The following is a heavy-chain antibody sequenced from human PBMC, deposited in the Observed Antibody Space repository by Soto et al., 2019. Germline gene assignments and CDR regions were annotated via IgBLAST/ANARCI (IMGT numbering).Heavy chain of an antibody. D-gene: IGHD5-12*01. CDR2: ISYDGSNK. J-gene: IGHJ3*02. V-gene: IGHV3-30*18. Sequence: PGGSLRLSCAASGFTFSSYGMHWVRQAPGKGLEWVAVISYDGSNKYYADSVKGRFTISRDNSKNTLYLQMNSLRAEDTAVYYCAKCDGLRRSDDAFDIWGQGTMVTVSS. CDR1: GFTFSSYG. CDR3: AKCDGLRRSDDAFDI.